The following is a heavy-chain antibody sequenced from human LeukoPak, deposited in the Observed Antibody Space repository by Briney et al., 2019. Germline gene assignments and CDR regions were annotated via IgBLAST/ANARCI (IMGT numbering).Heavy chain of an antibody. CDR2: IYTSGST. CDR3: ARTTAPFWPYFDY. D-gene: IGHD1-1*01. Sequence: PSETLSLTCTVSGGSISSGSYYWSWIRQPAGKGLEWIGRIYTSGSTNYNPSLKSRVTISVDTSKNQFSLKLSSVTAADTAVYYCARTTAPFWPYFDYWGQGTLVTVSS. J-gene: IGHJ4*02. CDR1: GGSISSGSYY. V-gene: IGHV4-61*02.